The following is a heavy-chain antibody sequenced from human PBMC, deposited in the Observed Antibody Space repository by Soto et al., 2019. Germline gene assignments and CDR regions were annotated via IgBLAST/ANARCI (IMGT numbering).Heavy chain of an antibody. V-gene: IGHV1-69*02. CDR3: ARAGPLYYFDY. J-gene: IGHJ4*02. D-gene: IGHD6-13*01. Sequence: SVKVSCKASGGTFSSYTINWVLQAPGQGLEWMGRIIPILPIANYAQKFQGRVTITADKSTSTAYMELSSLRSEDTAVYYCARAGPLYYFDYWGQGTPVTVSS. CDR1: GGTFSSYT. CDR2: IIPILPIA.